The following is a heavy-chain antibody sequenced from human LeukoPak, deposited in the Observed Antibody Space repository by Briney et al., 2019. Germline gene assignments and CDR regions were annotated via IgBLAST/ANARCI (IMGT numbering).Heavy chain of an antibody. CDR3: ARSVRGVILCVY. CDR2: LYYSGST. CDR1: GRSLSRYY. J-gene: IGHJ4*02. D-gene: IGHD3-10*01. V-gene: IGHV4-59*08. Sequence: PSETLSLTRTVSGRSLSRYYWSCLRQPPGKGLEGSGYLYYSGSTNYNPSLKSRVTISVDTSKNHFSLKLSSVTAADTAVYYCARSVRGVILCVYWGEGTLVSVPS.